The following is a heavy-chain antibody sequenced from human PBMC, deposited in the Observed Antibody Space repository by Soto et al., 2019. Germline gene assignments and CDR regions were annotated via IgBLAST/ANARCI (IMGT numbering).Heavy chain of an antibody. Sequence: PGGSLRLSCAASGFTFSSYAMSWVRQAPGKGLEWVSAISGSGGSTYYADSVKGRFTISRDNSKNTLYLQMNSLRAEDTAVYYCAKDRYDFWSDSVNWFDPWGQGTLVTVSS. CDR3: AKDRYDFWSDSVNWFDP. CDR2: ISGSGGST. V-gene: IGHV3-23*01. J-gene: IGHJ5*02. CDR1: GFTFSSYA. D-gene: IGHD3-3*01.